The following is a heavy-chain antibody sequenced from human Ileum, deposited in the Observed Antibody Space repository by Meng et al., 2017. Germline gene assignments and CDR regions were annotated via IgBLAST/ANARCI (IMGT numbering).Heavy chain of an antibody. Sequence: GESLKISCAASGLSFSAYEMNWVRQAPGKGLEWISYIIGSATTVNYADSVKGRFTISRDNARNSVYLQMNSLKDEDTAVYYCVRSKWGKGGFPYWGQEARVTVSS. CDR3: VRSKWGKGGFPY. V-gene: IGHV3-48*03. CDR2: IIGSATTV. D-gene: IGHD7-27*01. CDR1: GLSFSAYE. J-gene: IGHJ4*02.